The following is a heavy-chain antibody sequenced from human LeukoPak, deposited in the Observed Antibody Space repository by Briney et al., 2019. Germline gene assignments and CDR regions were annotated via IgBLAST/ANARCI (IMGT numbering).Heavy chain of an antibody. CDR3: ARITANLFAGWFDP. CDR2: ISAYNGNT. CDR1: GGTFSSYA. J-gene: IGHJ5*02. D-gene: IGHD1-20*01. Sequence: ASVKVSCKASGGTFSSYAISWVRQAPGQGLEWMGWISAYNGNTNYAQKLQGRVTMTTDTSTSTAYMELRSLRSDDTAVYYCARITANLFAGWFDPWGQGTLVTVSS. V-gene: IGHV1-18*01.